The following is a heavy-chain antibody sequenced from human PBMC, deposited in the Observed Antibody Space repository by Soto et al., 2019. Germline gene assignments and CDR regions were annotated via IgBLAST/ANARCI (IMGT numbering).Heavy chain of an antibody. CDR1: GGSISSSSYY. Sequence: PSETLSLTCTVSGGSISSSSYYWGWIRQPPGKGLECVGSIYYSGSTYYNPSLKSRVTISVDTSKNQFSLKLSSVTAADTAVYVCVGSPGGLGWFDPWGLG. J-gene: IGHJ5*02. V-gene: IGHV4-39*01. D-gene: IGHD6-19*01. CDR3: VGSPGGLGWFDP. CDR2: IYYSGST.